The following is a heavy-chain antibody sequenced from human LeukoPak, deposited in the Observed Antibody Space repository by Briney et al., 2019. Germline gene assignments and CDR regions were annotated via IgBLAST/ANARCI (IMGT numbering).Heavy chain of an antibody. CDR2: IYPGDSHT. V-gene: IGHV5-51*01. D-gene: IGHD1-26*01. J-gene: IGHJ5*02. CDR3: ARHGPSSGSFPSRNWFDP. Sequence: GESLKISCKGSGYSFTSYWIGWVRQMPGKDLEWMGIIYPGDSHTRYSPFFQGQVTISADKSISTAYLQWSSLKASDTAMYYCARHGPSSGSFPSRNWFDPWGQGTLVTVSS. CDR1: GYSFTSYW.